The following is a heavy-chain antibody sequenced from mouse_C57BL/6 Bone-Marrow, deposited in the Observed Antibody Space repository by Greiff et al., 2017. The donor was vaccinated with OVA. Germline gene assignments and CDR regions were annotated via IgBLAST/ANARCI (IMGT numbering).Heavy chain of an antibody. D-gene: IGHD3-2*02. CDR3: ARRSSGYVGYFDY. J-gene: IGHJ2*01. Sequence: QVQLQQPGAELVMPGASVKLSCKASGYTFTSYWMHWVKQRPGQGLAWIGEIDPSDSYTNYNQKFKGKSTLTVDKSSSTAYMQLSSLTSEDSAVYYCARRSSGYVGYFDYWGQGTTLTVSS. CDR2: IDPSDSYT. CDR1: GYTFTSYW. V-gene: IGHV1-69*01.